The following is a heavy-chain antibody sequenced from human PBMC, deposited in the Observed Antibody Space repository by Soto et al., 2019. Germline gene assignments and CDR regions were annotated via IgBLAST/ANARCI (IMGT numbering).Heavy chain of an antibody. CDR2: INGGGIST. CDR1: GFTFSSYA. J-gene: IGHJ4*02. CDR3: AKVLVPASPGVAARRYFDY. V-gene: IGHV3-23*01. D-gene: IGHD2-2*01. Sequence: VKTGGSLRLSCAASGFTFSSYAMSWVRQTPEKELEWVSAINGGGISTYYADSVKGRFTISRDNSKNTLFLQMNSLRAEDTAVYYCAKVLVPASPGVAARRYFDYWGQGTLVTVSS.